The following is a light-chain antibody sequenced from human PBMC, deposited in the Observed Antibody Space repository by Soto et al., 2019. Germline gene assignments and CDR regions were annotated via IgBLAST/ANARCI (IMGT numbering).Light chain of an antibody. CDR1: QDINNY. V-gene: IGKV1-39*01. J-gene: IGKJ4*01. CDR2: VES. CDR3: QQSYTTPLT. Sequence: DVQGTQSPSSLSVSVGDRVTITCRASQDINNYLNWYQQKRGKAPKLLISVESNLQSGVPSRFSGPGSGTEFTLTITSLQPDDFATYYCQQSYTTPLTFGGGTKVDIK.